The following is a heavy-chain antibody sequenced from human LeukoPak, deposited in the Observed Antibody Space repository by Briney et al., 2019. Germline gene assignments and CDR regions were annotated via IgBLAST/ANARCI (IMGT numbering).Heavy chain of an antibody. CDR3: ARSSQYCSTTSCYEGY. D-gene: IGHD2-2*01. J-gene: IGHJ4*02. V-gene: IGHV4-61*02. CDR2: TYTSGST. Sequence: SQTLSLTCSVSGGSISSGSYYWSWIRQPAGKGLEWIGRTYTSGSTDYNPSLKSRVTISVDTSKNQFSLKLSSVTAADTAVYYCARSSQYCSTTSCYEGYWGQGTLVTVSS. CDR1: GGSISSGSYY.